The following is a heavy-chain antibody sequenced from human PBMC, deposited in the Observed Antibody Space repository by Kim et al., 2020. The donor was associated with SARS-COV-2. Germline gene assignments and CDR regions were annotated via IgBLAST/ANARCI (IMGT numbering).Heavy chain of an antibody. CDR1: GGSTSNYY. V-gene: IGHV4-59*01. Sequence: SETLSLTCTVSGGSTSNYYWSWIRQPPGKGLEWIGYIYYSGSTNYNSSLKSRVTISIDTSKNQFSLNLNSVTVADTAVYFCARGPTNKYFDFWGQGTLVTVSS. J-gene: IGHJ4*02. CDR3: ARGPTNKYFDF. CDR2: IYYSGST. D-gene: IGHD1-1*01.